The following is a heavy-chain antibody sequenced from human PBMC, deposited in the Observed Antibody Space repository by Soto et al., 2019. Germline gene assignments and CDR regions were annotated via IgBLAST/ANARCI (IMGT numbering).Heavy chain of an antibody. J-gene: IGHJ6*02. D-gene: IGHD5-18*01. Sequence: SETLSLTCTVSGDSISSSSYYWGWIRQPPGKGLEWIGSIYYSGSTYYNPSLKSRVTISVDTSKNQFSLKLSSVTAADTAVYYCARTHPNPYTAMAQYYYYYVMDVWGQGTTVTVSS. CDR1: GDSISSSSYY. CDR2: IYYSGST. CDR3: ARTHPNPYTAMAQYYYYYVMDV. V-gene: IGHV4-39*01.